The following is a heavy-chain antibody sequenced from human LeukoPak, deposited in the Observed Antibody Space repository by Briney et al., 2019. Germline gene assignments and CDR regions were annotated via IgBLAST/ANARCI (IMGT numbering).Heavy chain of an antibody. CDR2: VIPICGTE. D-gene: IGHD5-18*01. CDR1: GGTFSSYA. CDR3: ARGVQLDYYYYYMDV. J-gene: IGHJ6*03. Sequence: ASVKVYCKASGGTFSSYAMSWVGQGPVEGLVWMGRVIPICGTENYAQKFQGRVTITADESRSTAKMELSSLRSEDTAVYYCARGVQLDYYYYYMDVWGTGTTVTVSS. V-gene: IGHV1-69*13.